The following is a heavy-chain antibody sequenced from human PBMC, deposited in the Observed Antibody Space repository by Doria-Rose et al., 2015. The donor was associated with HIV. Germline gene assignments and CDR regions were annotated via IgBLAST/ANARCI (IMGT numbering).Heavy chain of an antibody. J-gene: IGHJ4*02. CDR2: IFSDDER. Sequence: SGPVLVKPTETLTLTCTVSGVSLSSPGMGVSWIRQPPGKALEWLANIFSDDERSYKTSLKSRLTISRGTSKSQVVLTMTDMDPVDTATYYRARKKSSRWYHKYYFDFWGQGTLVIVSA. CDR1: GVSLSSPGMG. CDR3: ARKKSSRWYHKYYFDF. V-gene: IGHV2-26*01. D-gene: IGHD6-13*01.